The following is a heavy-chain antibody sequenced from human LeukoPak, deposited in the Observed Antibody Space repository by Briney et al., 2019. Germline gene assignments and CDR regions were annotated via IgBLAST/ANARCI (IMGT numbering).Heavy chain of an antibody. V-gene: IGHV3-30*18. J-gene: IGHJ4*02. CDR3: AKDHTFDY. CDR1: GFTFSSYG. CDR2: ISYDGSNK. Sequence: PGGSLRLSCAASGFTFSSYGIHWVRQAPGKGLEWVAVISYDGSNKYYADSVKGRFTISRDNSKNTLYLQMNSLRAEDTAVYYCAKDHTFDYWGQGTLVTVSS.